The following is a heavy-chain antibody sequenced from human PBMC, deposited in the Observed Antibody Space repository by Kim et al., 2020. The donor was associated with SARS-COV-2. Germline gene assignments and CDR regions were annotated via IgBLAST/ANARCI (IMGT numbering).Heavy chain of an antibody. V-gene: IGHV3-74*01. J-gene: IGHJ6*02. CDR2: INSDGSIT. Sequence: GGSLRLSCAASGFTFSSSWMHWVRQAPGKGLVWVSRINSDGSITNYADSVKGRFTISRDNARNTLYLQMNSLRAEDTAVYYCAGRTGKNYFYAMDVWGQGTTVTVSS. CDR1: GFTFSSSW. D-gene: IGHD7-27*01. CDR3: AGRTGKNYFYAMDV.